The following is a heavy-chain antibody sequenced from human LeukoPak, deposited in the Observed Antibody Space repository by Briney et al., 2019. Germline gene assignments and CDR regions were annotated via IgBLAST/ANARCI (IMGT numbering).Heavy chain of an antibody. V-gene: IGHV3-48*01. CDR2: ISSSSSTI. CDR3: ARDLQTVGSGSFDY. CDR1: GFTFSSYS. Sequence: GGSLRLSCAASGFTFSSYSMNWVRQAPGKGLEWVSYISSSSSTIYYADSVKGRFTISRDNAKNSLYLQMNSLRAEDTAVYYCARDLQTVGSGSFDYWGQGTLVTVSS. J-gene: IGHJ4*02. D-gene: IGHD3-3*01.